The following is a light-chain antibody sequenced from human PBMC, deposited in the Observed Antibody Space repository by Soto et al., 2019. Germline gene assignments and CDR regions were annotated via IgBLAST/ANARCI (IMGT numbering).Light chain of an antibody. CDR3: QQRNNWS. CDR2: DAS. Sequence: EIVLTQSPVTLSLSPGERATLSCRTSQSVGSYLAWYQQKPGQAPRLLIYDASNRATGIPARFSGSGSGTDFTLTISSLEPEDLAVYYCQQRNNWSFGPGTKVDIK. V-gene: IGKV3-11*01. CDR1: QSVGSY. J-gene: IGKJ3*01.